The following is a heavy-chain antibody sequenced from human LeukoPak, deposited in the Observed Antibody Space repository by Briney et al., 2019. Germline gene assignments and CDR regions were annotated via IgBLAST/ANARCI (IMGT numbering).Heavy chain of an antibody. Sequence: GGSLRLSCAASGFTFVRFTIHWVRQTPGKGLEWVSLINRRGHTFYADSVKGRFTISRDNSRNSVFLQMNSLRAEDTAVYYCAELGITMIGGVWGKGTTVTISS. J-gene: IGHJ6*04. CDR1: GFTFVRFT. CDR2: INRRGHT. D-gene: IGHD3-10*02. CDR3: AELGITMIGGV. V-gene: IGHV3-43*01.